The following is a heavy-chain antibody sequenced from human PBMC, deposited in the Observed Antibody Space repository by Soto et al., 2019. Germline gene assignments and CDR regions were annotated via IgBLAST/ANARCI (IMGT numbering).Heavy chain of an antibody. Sequence: SETLSLTCTVSGGSIANNNYFWGWVRQPPGKGLEWIGSAAYSGGTYKNPSLKSRVTVSVDASKNQFSLKLTSVTAADTAVYYCAKVVVGATSHSDFDSWGQGTLVTAPQ. D-gene: IGHD2-15*01. V-gene: IGHV4-39*01. J-gene: IGHJ4*02. CDR3: AKVVVGATSHSDFDS. CDR2: AAYSGGT. CDR1: GGSIANNNYF.